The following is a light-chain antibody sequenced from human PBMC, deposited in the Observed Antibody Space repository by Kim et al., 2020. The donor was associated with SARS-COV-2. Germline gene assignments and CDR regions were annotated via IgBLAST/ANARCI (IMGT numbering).Light chain of an antibody. CDR2: QDT. CDR3: QAWDSSTANV. J-gene: IGLJ1*01. Sequence: SYELTQPPSVSVSPGQTASITCSGDRLGDQFASWYQQKPGQSPVAVIYQDTKRPSGIPERFSGSNSGNTATLTISGTQPMDEADYYRQAWDSSTANVFGTGTKVTVL. CDR1: RLGDQF. V-gene: IGLV3-1*01.